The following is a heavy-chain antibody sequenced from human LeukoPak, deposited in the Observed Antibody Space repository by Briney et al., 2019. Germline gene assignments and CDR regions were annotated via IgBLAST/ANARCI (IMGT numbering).Heavy chain of an antibody. Sequence: KPSETLSLTCAVYGGSFSGYYWSWIRQPPGKGLEWIGEINHSGSTNYNPSLKSRVTISVDTSKNQFSLKLSSVTAADTAVYYCARGGGRYCTNGVCYTGYYFDYWGQGTLVTVSS. CDR1: GGSFSGYY. V-gene: IGHV4-34*01. CDR2: INHSGST. CDR3: ARGGGRYCTNGVCYTGYYFDY. D-gene: IGHD2-8*01. J-gene: IGHJ4*02.